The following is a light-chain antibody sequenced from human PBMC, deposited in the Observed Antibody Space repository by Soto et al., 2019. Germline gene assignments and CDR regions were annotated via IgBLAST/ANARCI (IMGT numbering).Light chain of an antibody. V-gene: IGLV2-14*01. J-gene: IGLJ1*01. CDR3: TSYASSVNYV. CDR2: EVS. Sequence: QSVLTQPASVSGSPGQSITISCTGTSDDVGAFNYVSWYQQHPGKAPKLMIFEVSRRPSGVSNRFSGSKSGNTASLTISGLQAEDEADYYCTSYASSVNYVFGTGTNVTVL. CDR1: SDDVGAFNY.